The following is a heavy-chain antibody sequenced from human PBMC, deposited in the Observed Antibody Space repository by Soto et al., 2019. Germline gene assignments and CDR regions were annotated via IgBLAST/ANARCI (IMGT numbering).Heavy chain of an antibody. Sequence: SETLSLTCAVSGGSISSGGYSWRWIRQPPGKGLGWIGYIYHSGSTYYNPSLKSRVTISVDRSKNQFSLKLSSVTAADTAVYYCASLNRDYYGSGSYYRSSLAPWYYFDYWGQGTLVTVSS. J-gene: IGHJ4*02. CDR3: ASLNRDYYGSGSYYRSSLAPWYYFDY. V-gene: IGHV4-30-2*01. D-gene: IGHD3-10*01. CDR1: GGSISSGGYS. CDR2: IYHSGST.